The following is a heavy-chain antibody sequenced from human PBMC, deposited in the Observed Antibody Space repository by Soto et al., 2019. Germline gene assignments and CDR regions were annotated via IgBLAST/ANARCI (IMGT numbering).Heavy chain of an antibody. CDR2: INHSGST. CDR3: ARGAMVRGVKSYYYMDV. V-gene: IGHV4-34*01. D-gene: IGHD3-10*01. CDR1: GGSFSGYY. J-gene: IGHJ6*03. Sequence: PSETLSLTCAVYGGSFSGYYWSWIRQPPGKVLEWIGEINHSGSTNYNPSLKSRVTISVDTSKNQFSLKLSSVTAADTAVYYCARGAMVRGVKSYYYMDVWGKGTTVTVSS.